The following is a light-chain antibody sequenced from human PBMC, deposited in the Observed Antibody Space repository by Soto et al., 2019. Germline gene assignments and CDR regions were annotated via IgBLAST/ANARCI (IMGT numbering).Light chain of an antibody. J-gene: IGKJ1*01. CDR1: QSVSSNS. Sequence: EIVLTQSPGTLSLSPGERATLSCRASQSVSSNSLAWFQQKPGQAPRLLISGASSRATGIPDRFSGSGSGTDFTLTISRLEPEDFAVYYYQQDDTSTGTFGQGTKVEVK. CDR3: QQDDTSTGT. CDR2: GAS. V-gene: IGKV3-20*01.